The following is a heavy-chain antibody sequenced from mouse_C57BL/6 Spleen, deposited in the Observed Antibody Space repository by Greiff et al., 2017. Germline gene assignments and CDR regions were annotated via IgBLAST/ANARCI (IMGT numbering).Heavy chain of an antibody. V-gene: IGHV1-72*01. CDR2: IDPNSGGT. CDR3: AKEDYYGSSFDY. D-gene: IGHD1-1*01. Sequence: VHLQQPGAELVKPGASVKLSCKASGYTFTSYWMHWVKRRPGRGLEWIGRIDPNSGGTKYNEKFKSKATLTVDKPSSTAVMQPSSLTSEDSAVYYCAKEDYYGSSFDYWGQGTTLTVSS. CDR1: GYTFTSYW. J-gene: IGHJ2*01.